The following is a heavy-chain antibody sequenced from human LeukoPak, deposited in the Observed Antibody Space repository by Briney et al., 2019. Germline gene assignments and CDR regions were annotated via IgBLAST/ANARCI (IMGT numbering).Heavy chain of an antibody. V-gene: IGHV1-2*02. J-gene: IGHJ5*02. CDR3: AREGRTTIFEVVIISWFDP. D-gene: IGHD3-3*01. CDR2: INPNSGGT. Sequence: ASVKVSCKASGYTFTGYYMHWVRQAPGQGLEWMGWINPNSGGTNYAQKFQGRVTMTRDTSISTAYMELSRLRSDDTAVYYCAREGRTTIFEVVIISWFDPWGQGTLVTVSS. CDR1: GYTFTGYY.